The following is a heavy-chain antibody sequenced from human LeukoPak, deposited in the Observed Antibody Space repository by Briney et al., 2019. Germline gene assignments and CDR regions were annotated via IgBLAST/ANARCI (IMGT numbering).Heavy chain of an antibody. CDR1: GFTFSSYW. J-gene: IGHJ4*02. CDR2: INSDGSST. CDR3: AREDGYCSGGNCYSYFDS. D-gene: IGHD2-15*01. V-gene: IGHV3-74*01. Sequence: PGGSLRLSCAASGFTFSSYWMHWVRQGPGKGLVWVSRINSDGSSTSYADSVKGRFTIYRDNAKNTLYLQMNSLRADDTAVYYCAREDGYCSGGNCYSYFDSWGQGTLVTVSS.